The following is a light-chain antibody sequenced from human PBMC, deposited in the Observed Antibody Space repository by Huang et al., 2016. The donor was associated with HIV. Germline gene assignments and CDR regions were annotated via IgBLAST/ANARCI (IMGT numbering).Light chain of an antibody. CDR2: DAS. Sequence: IQLTQSPSSLSASIGDRVTITCRARQGISTSLAWYQQKPGKAPNLLIFDASSLRSGVPSRFSGSRSGTVFTLSISSLQPEDFATYFCQQLRSYPLTFGGGTKVEIK. J-gene: IGKJ4*01. CDR3: QQLRSYPLT. CDR1: QGISTS. V-gene: IGKV1-9*01.